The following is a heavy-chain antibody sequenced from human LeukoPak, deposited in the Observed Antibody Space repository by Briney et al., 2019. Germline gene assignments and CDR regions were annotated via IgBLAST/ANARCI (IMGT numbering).Heavy chain of an antibody. J-gene: IGHJ3*02. CDR2: VSSDGVST. V-gene: IGHV3-64*01. CDR3: AKELAAAGTVDAFDI. Sequence: GGSLRLSCAASGFTFSSYPMHWVRQAPGKGLEYVSAVSSDGVSTYYGNSVKGRFTISRDNFKNTLYLQMGSLRAEDMAVYYCAKELAAAGTVDAFDIWGQGTMVTVSS. CDR1: GFTFSSYP. D-gene: IGHD6-13*01.